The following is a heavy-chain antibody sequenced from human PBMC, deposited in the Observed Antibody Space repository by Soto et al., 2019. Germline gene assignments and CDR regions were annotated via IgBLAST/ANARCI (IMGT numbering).Heavy chain of an antibody. D-gene: IGHD6-13*01. CDR3: ATENGYSSSWFEFDY. V-gene: IGHV3-23*01. CDR2: ISGSGGST. Sequence: EVQLLESGGGLVQPGGSLRLSCAASGFTFSSYAMSWVRQAPGKGLEWVSAISGSGGSTYYADSVKGRFTISRDNSKNTLNPQKNSLRAEHTAVYYCATENGYSSSWFEFDYWGQGTLVTVSS. J-gene: IGHJ4*02. CDR1: GFTFSSYA.